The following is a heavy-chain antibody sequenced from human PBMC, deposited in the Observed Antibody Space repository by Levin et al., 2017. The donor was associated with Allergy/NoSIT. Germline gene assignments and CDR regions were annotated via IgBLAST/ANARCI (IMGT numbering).Heavy chain of an antibody. CDR2: INSGGSIT. D-gene: IGHD4-11*01. CDR1: GFTFSNSW. Sequence: SGGSLRLSCAASGFTFSNSWMHWVRQAPGKGLVWVSRINSGGSITTYADSVKGRFTISRDNAKSTLYLQMNSLRAEDTAVYYCARVRLGYSNYYYYYDMDVWGQGTTVTVSS. V-gene: IGHV3-74*01. CDR3: ARVRLGYSNYYYYYDMDV. J-gene: IGHJ6*02.